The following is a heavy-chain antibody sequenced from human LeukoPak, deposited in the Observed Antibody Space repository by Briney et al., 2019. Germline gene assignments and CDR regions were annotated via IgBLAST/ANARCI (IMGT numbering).Heavy chain of an antibody. CDR3: ARDKGQQLVVGAFDI. J-gene: IGHJ3*02. V-gene: IGHV4-61*01. Sequence: SETLSLTCTVSGGSVSSGSYYWSWIRQPPGKGLEWIGYIYYSGSTNYNPSLKSRVTISVDTSKNQFSLKLSSVTAADTAMYYCARDKGQQLVVGAFDIWGQGTMVTVSS. D-gene: IGHD6-13*01. CDR1: GGSVSSGSYY. CDR2: IYYSGST.